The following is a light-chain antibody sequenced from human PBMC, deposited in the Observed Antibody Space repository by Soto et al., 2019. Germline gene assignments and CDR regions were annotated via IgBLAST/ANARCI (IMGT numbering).Light chain of an antibody. CDR1: QSLLHSNGYNY. CDR3: MPALQTPPT. J-gene: IGKJ4*01. Sequence: DIVMTQSPLSLPVTPGEPASISCRSSQSLLHSNGYNYLDWYLQKPGQSPQLLIYLGSNRASGVPDRFSGSGSGTDFTLKISRVEAEDVGLYYCMPALQTPPTLGGGTKADIK. CDR2: LGS. V-gene: IGKV2-28*01.